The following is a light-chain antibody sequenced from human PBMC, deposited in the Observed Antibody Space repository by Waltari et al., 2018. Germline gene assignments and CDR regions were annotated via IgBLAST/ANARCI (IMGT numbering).Light chain of an antibody. J-gene: IGKJ1*01. CDR2: AAS. CDR1: QSISTY. V-gene: IGKV1-39*01. CDR3: QQTYNSPPWT. Sequence: DIQMTQSPSSLSASVGDRVTINCRASQSISTYLNWYQQKPGKAPKLLIFAASSLQSGVPSRFSGSGSWTDFTLTIRSLQPEDFATYYCQQTYNSPPWTFGQGTKVEIK.